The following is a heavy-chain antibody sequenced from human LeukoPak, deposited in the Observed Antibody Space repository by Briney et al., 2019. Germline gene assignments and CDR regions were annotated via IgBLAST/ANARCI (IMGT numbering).Heavy chain of an antibody. D-gene: IGHD2-15*01. V-gene: IGHV1-8*01. CDR2: MNPNSGNT. J-gene: IGHJ4*02. CDR3: ARASRYCSGGSCYFNYFDY. Sequence: ASVKVSCKASGYTFTSYDINWVRQATGQGLEWMGWMNPNSGNTGYAQKFQGRVTMTRNTSISTAYMELSSLRSEDTAVYYCARASRYCSGGSCYFNYFDYWGQGTLVTVSS. CDR1: GYTFTSYD.